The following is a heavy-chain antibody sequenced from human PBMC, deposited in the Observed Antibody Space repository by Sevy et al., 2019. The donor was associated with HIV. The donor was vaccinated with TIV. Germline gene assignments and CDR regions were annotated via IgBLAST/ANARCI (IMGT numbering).Heavy chain of an antibody. Sequence: GESLKISCAASGFTFSNYGMHWVRQAPGKGLEWVGAIFSDANIKYYVDSVKGRFAISRDNSKNTVYLQMNSLRAEDTAVYSCARESGSNWYFDLWGRGTPVTVSS. CDR3: ARESGSNWYFDL. CDR1: GFTFSNYG. CDR2: IFSDANIK. J-gene: IGHJ2*01. D-gene: IGHD1-26*01. V-gene: IGHV3-33*01.